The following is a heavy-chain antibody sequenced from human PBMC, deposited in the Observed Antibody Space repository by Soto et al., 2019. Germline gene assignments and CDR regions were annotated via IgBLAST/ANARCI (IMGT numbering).Heavy chain of an antibody. D-gene: IGHD5-18*01. J-gene: IGHJ4*02. Sequence: QVQLQESGPGLVKPSQTLSLTCTVSGGSISSGGYYWSWIRQHPGKGLEWIGYIYYSGSTYYNPSLTSPGTISVATCKSQFSLKLSSVTAADSAVYCCARVNSYGTPLPVYWGQGTLVTGSS. V-gene: IGHV4-31*01. CDR1: GGSISSGGYY. CDR2: IYYSGST. CDR3: ARVNSYGTPLPVY.